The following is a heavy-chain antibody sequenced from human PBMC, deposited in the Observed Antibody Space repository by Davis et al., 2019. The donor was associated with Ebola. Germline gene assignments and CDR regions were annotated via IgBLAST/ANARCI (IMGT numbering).Heavy chain of an antibody. CDR2: IYHSGST. CDR1: GGSISSYY. D-gene: IGHD3-3*01. V-gene: IGHV4-59*12. J-gene: IGHJ5*02. CDR3: ARDPWSSPFDP. Sequence: SETLSLTCTVSGGSISSYYWSWIRQPPGKGLEWIGEIYHSGSTNYNPSLKSRVTISVDKSKNQFSLKLSSVTAADTAVYYCARDPWSSPFDPWGQGTLVTVSS.